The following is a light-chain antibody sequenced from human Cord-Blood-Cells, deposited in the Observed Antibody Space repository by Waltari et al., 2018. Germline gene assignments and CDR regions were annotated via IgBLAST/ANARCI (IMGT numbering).Light chain of an antibody. CDR1: QSISSY. CDR2: AAS. CDR3: QQSYSTPT. V-gene: IGKV1-39*01. J-gene: IGKJ1*01. Sequence: DIQMTQSPSSLSASVGDRVTITCRASQSISSYLNWYQQKPGKAPKLLIYAASSLQSGVPSRFSGSGSWTDCTLTISSLQPEDFATYYCQQSYSTPTCGQGTKVEIK.